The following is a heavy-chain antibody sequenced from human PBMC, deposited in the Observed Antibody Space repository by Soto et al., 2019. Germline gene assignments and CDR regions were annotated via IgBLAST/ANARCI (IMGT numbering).Heavy chain of an antibody. CDR3: ERGRGEFDA. CDR1: VASLSDNY. V-gene: IGHV4-34*01. D-gene: IGHD2-21*01. CDR2: INHSGNT. Sequence: SETLSLTCAVYVASLSDNYCNWLRQPPGKGLEWIWEINHSGNTNYNPSLRSRVTISIDTSKNQLSLNLRSVSAADTAVYYCERGRGEFDAWGQGTPVTVSS. J-gene: IGHJ5*02.